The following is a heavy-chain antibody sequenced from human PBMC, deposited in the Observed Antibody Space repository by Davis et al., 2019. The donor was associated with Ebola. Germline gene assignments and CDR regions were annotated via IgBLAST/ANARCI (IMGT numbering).Heavy chain of an antibody. D-gene: IGHD2-21*01. CDR2: VYYSGST. Sequence: PSETLSLTCTVSGVSISSCDYYWNWIRQRPGKVLEWIGYVYYSGSTFYNSSLQSRATISVDTSNNQFSLKMTSVTAADTAVYFCARINAPLFYSDYWGLGTLITVSS. J-gene: IGHJ4*01. V-gene: IGHV4-31*03. CDR3: ARINAPLFYSDY. CDR1: GVSISSCDYY.